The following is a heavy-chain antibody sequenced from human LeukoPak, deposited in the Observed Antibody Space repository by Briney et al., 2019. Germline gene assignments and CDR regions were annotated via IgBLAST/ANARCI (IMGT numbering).Heavy chain of an antibody. Sequence: SGTPSLTCTVSGGALSSYYLSWVPGPPRQGVGGIGYIYYSGSTNYNPSLKSRVTISVDTSKNQFSLKLSSVTAADTAVYYCARRLRSSSGHFDYWGQGTLVTVSS. CDR3: ARRLRSSSGHFDY. J-gene: IGHJ4*02. D-gene: IGHD6-6*01. CDR1: GGALSSYY. CDR2: IYYSGST. V-gene: IGHV4-59*01.